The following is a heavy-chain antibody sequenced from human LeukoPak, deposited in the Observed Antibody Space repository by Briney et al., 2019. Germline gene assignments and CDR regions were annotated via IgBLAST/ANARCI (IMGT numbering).Heavy chain of an antibody. Sequence: PGGSLRLSCAASGFTFSSYAMSWVRQAPRKGLEWVSIISGSGDNTHYADSVKGRFTISRDNSKNTLYVQMDSLTAEDTAVYYCAREESSSWYFKSAFDIWGQGTMVTVSS. CDR2: ISGSGDNT. CDR1: GFTFSSYA. J-gene: IGHJ3*02. CDR3: AREESSSWYFKSAFDI. D-gene: IGHD6-13*01. V-gene: IGHV3-23*01.